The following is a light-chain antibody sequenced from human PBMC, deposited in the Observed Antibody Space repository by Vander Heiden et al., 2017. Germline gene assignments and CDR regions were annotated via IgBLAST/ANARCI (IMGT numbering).Light chain of an antibody. Sequence: HTLMPQAPSLTVSPRGTVTLTCADSTGAVTSGDYPNWLQPKPGPAPMARRYSTSNTHYRTPSCVSGSLLGGNVAMNRSGVQAEDDSEYSGMLYYGGAWVFGGGTKLTVL. CDR1: TGAVTSGDY. V-gene: IGLV7-43*01. CDR2: STS. J-gene: IGLJ2*01. CDR3: MLYYGGAWV.